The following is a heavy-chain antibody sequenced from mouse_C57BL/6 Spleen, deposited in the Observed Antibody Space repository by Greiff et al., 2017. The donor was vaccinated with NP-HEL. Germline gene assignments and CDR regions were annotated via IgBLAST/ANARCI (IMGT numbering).Heavy chain of an antibody. CDR3: AFYYDSPSMDY. Sequence: ESGPGLVKPSQSLSLTCSVTGYSITSGYYWNWIRQFPGNKLEWMGYISYDGSNNYNPSLKNRISITRDTSKNQFFLKLNSVTTEDTATYYCAFYYDSPSMDYWGQGTSVTVSS. V-gene: IGHV3-6*01. CDR1: GYSITSGYY. CDR2: ISYDGSN. J-gene: IGHJ4*01. D-gene: IGHD2-4*01.